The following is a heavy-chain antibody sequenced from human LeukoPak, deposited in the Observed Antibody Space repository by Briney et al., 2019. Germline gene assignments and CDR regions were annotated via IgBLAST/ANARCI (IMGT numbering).Heavy chain of an antibody. CDR1: GGSISSSSYY. CDR2: LYYSGNL. CDR3: ARGYDSSGYPFDY. J-gene: IGHJ4*02. D-gene: IGHD3-22*01. Sequence: SETLSLTCTVSGGSISSSSYYWRWIRQPPRKGLEWIGCLYYSGNLFYNPSLKSRVTISVDTSKNRFSLKLSSVTAADTAVYYCARGYDSSGYPFDYWGQGTLVTVSS. V-gene: IGHV4-39*01.